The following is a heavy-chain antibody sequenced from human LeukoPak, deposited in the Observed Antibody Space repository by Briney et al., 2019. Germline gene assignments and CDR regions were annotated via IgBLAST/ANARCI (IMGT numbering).Heavy chain of an antibody. CDR1: GGSIRSYY. Sequence: NTSETLSPTCTVSGGSIRSYYWSWIRQPPGKGLEWIGDIYDSGSTNYNPSLKSRVTISVDTSKNQFSLKLSSVTAADTAVYYCARDKKDYYDSSGYYYFAFDIWGQGTMVNVSS. V-gene: IGHV4-59*01. CDR2: IYDSGST. D-gene: IGHD3-22*01. J-gene: IGHJ3*02. CDR3: ARDKKDYYDSSGYYYFAFDI.